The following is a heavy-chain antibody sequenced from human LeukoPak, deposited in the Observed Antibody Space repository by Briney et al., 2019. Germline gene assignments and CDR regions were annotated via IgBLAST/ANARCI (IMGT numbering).Heavy chain of an antibody. CDR1: GFTFSSYS. J-gene: IGHJ4*02. CDR2: ISSSSSYI. D-gene: IGHD1-26*01. V-gene: IGHV3-21*01. Sequence: PGGSLRLSCAASGFTFSSYSMNWVRQAPGKGLEWVSSISSSSSYIYYADSVKGRFTISRDNAKNSLYLQMNSLRAEDTAVYYCARVGGSYYPIDYWGQGTLVTVSS. CDR3: ARVGGSYYPIDY.